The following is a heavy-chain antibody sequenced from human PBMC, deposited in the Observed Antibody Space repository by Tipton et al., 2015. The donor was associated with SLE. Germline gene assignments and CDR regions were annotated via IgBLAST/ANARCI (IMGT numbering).Heavy chain of an antibody. CDR1: GFTVSSNY. D-gene: IGHD3-10*01. CDR3: ASSRLVWVGERTDY. J-gene: IGHJ4*02. CDR2: ISGSGAGR. V-gene: IGHV3-23*01. Sequence: SLRLSCAASGFTVSSNYMSWVRQAPGKGLEWVSVISGSGAGRYYADSVKGRFTISRDNSKNTLYLQMNSLRVDDTAVYYCASSRLVWVGERTDYWGLGTPVTVSS.